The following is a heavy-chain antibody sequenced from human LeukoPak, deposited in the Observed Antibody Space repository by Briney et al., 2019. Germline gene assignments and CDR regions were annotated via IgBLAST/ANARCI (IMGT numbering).Heavy chain of an antibody. CDR2: IYYSGST. V-gene: IGHV4-39*07. CDR3: ASGGGYDFDAFDI. J-gene: IGHJ3*02. CDR1: GGSISSSSYY. D-gene: IGHD5-12*01. Sequence: SETLSLTCTVSGGSISSSSYYWGWIRQPPGKGLEWIGSIYYSGSTYYNPSLKSRVTISVDTSKNQFSLKLSSVTAADTAVYCCASGGGYDFDAFDIWGQGTMVTVSS.